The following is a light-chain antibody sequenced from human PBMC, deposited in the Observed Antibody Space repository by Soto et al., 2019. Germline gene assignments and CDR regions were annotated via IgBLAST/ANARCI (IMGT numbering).Light chain of an antibody. J-gene: IGKJ1*01. CDR2: GTS. V-gene: IGKV3-15*01. CDR3: QQYNNWPEA. Sequence: EVVMTQSPVTLSVSPGERATLSCRASQSVSRNLAWYQHKPGQAPRLLMFGTSFRATGIPVRFSGSGTGTEYTLTISSLQSEDSAVYYCQQYNNWPEAFGQGTKVEIK. CDR1: QSVSRN.